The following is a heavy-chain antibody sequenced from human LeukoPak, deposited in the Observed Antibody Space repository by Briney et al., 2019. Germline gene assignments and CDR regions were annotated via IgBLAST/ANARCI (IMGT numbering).Heavy chain of an antibody. J-gene: IGHJ5*02. Sequence: SETLSLTCTVPGGSISSGDYYWSWIRQPPGKGLEWIGYIYYSGSTYYNPSLKSRVTISVDTSKNQFSLKLSSVTAADTAVYYCASFIAAAGTRWFDPWGQGTLVTVSS. CDR3: ASFIAAAGTRWFDP. D-gene: IGHD6-13*01. V-gene: IGHV4-30-4*08. CDR1: GGSISSGDYY. CDR2: IYYSGST.